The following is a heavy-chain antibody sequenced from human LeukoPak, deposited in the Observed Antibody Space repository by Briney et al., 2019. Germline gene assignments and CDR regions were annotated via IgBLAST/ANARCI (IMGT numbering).Heavy chain of an antibody. CDR1: GFTFSSYN. CDR2: ISNSNSYI. V-gene: IGHV3-21*01. D-gene: IGHD3-22*01. Sequence: GGSLRLSCAASGFTFSSYNMIWVRQAPGKGLEWVSFISNSNSYIYYADSVKGRFTISRDNAKNSLYLQMNSLRAEDTAVYYCARLKNMYYYDSSGYRDYWGQGTLVTVSS. CDR3: ARLKNMYYYDSSGYRDY. J-gene: IGHJ4*02.